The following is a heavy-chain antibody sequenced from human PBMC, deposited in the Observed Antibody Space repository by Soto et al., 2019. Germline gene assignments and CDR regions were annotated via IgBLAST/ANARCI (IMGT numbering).Heavy chain of an antibody. CDR1: GGSISSDIYH. CDR3: AREDDGGDRDYYGLDV. Sequence: SETLSLTCTVSGGSISSDIYHWTWIRQSPGKGLEWIGCIYYSGSIFYNPSFKSRVTISVDTSKNQFSLQLSSVTAADTAVYFCAREDDGGDRDYYGLDVWGQGTTVTVSS. D-gene: IGHD2-21*02. V-gene: IGHV4-30-4*08. J-gene: IGHJ6*02. CDR2: IYYSGSI.